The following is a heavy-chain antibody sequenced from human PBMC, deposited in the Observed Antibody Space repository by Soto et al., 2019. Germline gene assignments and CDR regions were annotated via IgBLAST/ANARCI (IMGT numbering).Heavy chain of an antibody. CDR2: VYYTGST. D-gene: IGHD4-17*01. CDR1: GGSISNYY. CDR3: ARRYGYYFDY. Sequence: SETLSLTCTVSGGSISNYYWGWIRQPPGKGLEWIGYVYYTGSTTYNPSLKSRVTISVDTSKNQFSLKLSSVTAADTAVYYCARRYGYYFDYWGQGTLVTVS. J-gene: IGHJ4*02. V-gene: IGHV4-59*08.